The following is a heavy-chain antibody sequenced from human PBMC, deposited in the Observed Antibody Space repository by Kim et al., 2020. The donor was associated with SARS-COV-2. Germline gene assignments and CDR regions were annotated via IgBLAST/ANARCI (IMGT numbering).Heavy chain of an antibody. J-gene: IGHJ6*02. CDR2: INAGNGNT. CDR3: ARELGRYYYYGMDV. Sequence: ASVKVSCKASGYTFTSYAMHWVRQAPGQRLEWMGWINAGNGNTKCSQKFQGRVTITRDTSASTAYMELSSLRSEDTAVYYCARELGRYYYYGMDVWGQGTTVTVSS. D-gene: IGHD3-3*01. V-gene: IGHV1-3*01. CDR1: GYTFTSYA.